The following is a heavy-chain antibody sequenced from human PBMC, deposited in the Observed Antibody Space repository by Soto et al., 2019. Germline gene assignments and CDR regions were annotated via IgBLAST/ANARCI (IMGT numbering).Heavy chain of an antibody. CDR1: GYTFTSYD. D-gene: IGHD3-16*01. CDR3: ATADVWVATIGFDP. CDR2: MNPNSGNT. J-gene: IGHJ5*02. V-gene: IGHV1-8*01. Sequence: ASVKVSCKASGYTFTSYDINWVRQATGQGLEWMGWMNPNSGNTGYAQNFQGRVTMTRNTSISTAYTELSSLRSEDTAVYYCATADVWVATIGFDPWGQGTLVSVS.